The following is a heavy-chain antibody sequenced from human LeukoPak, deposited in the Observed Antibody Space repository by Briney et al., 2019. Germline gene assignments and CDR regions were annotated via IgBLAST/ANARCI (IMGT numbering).Heavy chain of an antibody. CDR1: GFTFSSYG. J-gene: IGHJ5*02. CDR3: AKDPLAYSSRLWFDP. V-gene: IGHV3-30*02. Sequence: GGSLRLSCAASGFTFSSYGMHWVRQAPGKGLEWVAFIRYDGSNKYYAYSVKGRFTISRDNSKNTLYLQMNSLRAEDTAVYYCAKDPLAYSSRLWFDPWGQGTLVTVSS. D-gene: IGHD6-13*01. CDR2: IRYDGSNK.